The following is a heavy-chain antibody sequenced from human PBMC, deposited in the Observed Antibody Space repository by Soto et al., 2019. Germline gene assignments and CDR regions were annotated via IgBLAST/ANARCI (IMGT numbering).Heavy chain of an antibody. CDR2: VHGGGST. V-gene: IGHV3-53*01. CDR1: GFTVSNNH. CDR3: AGRLTTAAGLDY. Sequence: VQLVESGGGLIQPGGSLRLSCAASGFTVSNNHMTWVRQAAGKGLELVSFVHGGGSTSYADSVKGRFTISRDNSKNTLYVQMDSLRAEDTAIYYCAGRLTTAAGLDYWGRGTLVTVSS. J-gene: IGHJ4*02. D-gene: IGHD3-16*01.